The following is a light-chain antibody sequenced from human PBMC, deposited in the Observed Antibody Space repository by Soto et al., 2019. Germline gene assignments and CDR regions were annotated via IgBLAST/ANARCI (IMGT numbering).Light chain of an antibody. V-gene: IGKV3-11*01. J-gene: IGKJ1*01. CDR3: QQRSNWPPWT. CDR1: QSVSSY. Sequence: EIVLTQSPATLSLSPGERATLSCRASQSVSSYLAWYQQKPGQAPRLLIYDASNRATGIPARFRVSGSGTDCKLTISSLEPEDLAVYDGQQRSNWPPWTFGQGTQVEIK. CDR2: DAS.